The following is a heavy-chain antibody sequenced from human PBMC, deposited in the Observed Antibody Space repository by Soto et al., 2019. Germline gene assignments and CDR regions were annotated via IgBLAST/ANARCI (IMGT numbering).Heavy chain of an antibody. J-gene: IGHJ4*02. D-gene: IGHD3-22*01. V-gene: IGHV3-21*01. Sequence: EVQLVESGGGLVKPGGSLRLSCAASGFTFSSYSMNWVRQAPGKGLEWVSSISSSSSYIYYADSVKGRFNISRDNAKNSLFLQMNSLRAEDTAVYYCARLTSYDSSGDYCYWGQGTLVTVSS. CDR3: ARLTSYDSSGDYCY. CDR1: GFTFSSYS. CDR2: ISSSSSYI.